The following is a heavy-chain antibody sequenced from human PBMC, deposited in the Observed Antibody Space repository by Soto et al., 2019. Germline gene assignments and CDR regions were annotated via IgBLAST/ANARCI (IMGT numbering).Heavy chain of an antibody. CDR1: GFSLSTSGVG. CDR2: IYWNDDK. V-gene: IGHV2-5*01. Sequence: SGPTLVNPTQTLTLTCTFSGFSLSTSGVGVGWIRQPPGKALEWLALIYWNDDKRYSPSLKSRLTITKDTSKNQVVLTMTNMDPVDTATYYCAHSSYSSSWHTGPDFDDWGQGTLVTVSS. J-gene: IGHJ4*02. D-gene: IGHD6-13*01. CDR3: AHSSYSSSWHTGPDFDD.